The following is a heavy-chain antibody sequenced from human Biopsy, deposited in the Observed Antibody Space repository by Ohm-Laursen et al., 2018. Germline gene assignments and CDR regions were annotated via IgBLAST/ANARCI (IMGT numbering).Heavy chain of an antibody. Sequence: TLSLTCTVSGGSFTGHYWTWIRQPPGKGLEWIGHITHTGYTSYKSSLKSRVTISLDASRKHFSLRLTSLAAADTAVYYCARGSNEYGGLYFPHWGQGTLVTVSS. D-gene: IGHD4-23*01. CDR3: ARGSNEYGGLYFPH. V-gene: IGHV4-59*11. CDR2: ITHTGYT. J-gene: IGHJ1*01. CDR1: GGSFTGHY.